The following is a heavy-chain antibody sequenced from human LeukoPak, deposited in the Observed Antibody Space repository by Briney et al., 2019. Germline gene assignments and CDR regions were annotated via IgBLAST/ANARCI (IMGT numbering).Heavy chain of an antibody. CDR1: GFTYGDYV. CDR2: IRSKAYGGTT. V-gene: IGHV3-49*03. J-gene: IGHJ4*02. Sequence: PGRSLRLSCTASGFTYGDYVMSWFRQAPGKGLEWVGFIRSKAYGGTTEYAASVKGRFTISRDDSKSIAYLQMNSLKTEDTAVYYCTREPGGDSPFDYWGQGTLVTVSS. CDR3: TREPGGDSPFDY. D-gene: IGHD2-21*02.